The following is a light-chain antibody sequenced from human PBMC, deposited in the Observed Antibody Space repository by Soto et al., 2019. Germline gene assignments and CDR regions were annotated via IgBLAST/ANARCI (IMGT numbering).Light chain of an antibody. CDR3: MQALQTLALT. V-gene: IGKV2-28*01. CDR2: LGS. J-gene: IGKJ4*01. CDR1: QSLLHSNGYNY. Sequence: DIVMTQSPLSLPVTPGEPASISCRSSQSLLHSNGYNYLDWYLQKPGQSPQLLIYLGSNRASGVPDRFSGSGSGTDFTLKISRVEAEDVGVYYYMQALQTLALTFGGGTKVEIK.